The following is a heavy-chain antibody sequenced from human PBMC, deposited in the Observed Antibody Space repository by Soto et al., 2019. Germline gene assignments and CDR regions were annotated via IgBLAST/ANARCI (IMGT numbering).Heavy chain of an antibody. CDR3: ASRGKTYYYGMDV. CDR2: ISSSSSYI. CDR1: GFTFSSYS. Sequence: EVQLVESGGGLVKPGGSLRLSCAASGFTFSSYSMNWVRQAPGKGLEWVSSISSSSSYIYYADSVKGRFTISRDNAKNSLYLQMNSLRAEDTAVYYCASRGKTYYYGMDVWGQGTTVTVSS. V-gene: IGHV3-21*01. D-gene: IGHD3-16*01. J-gene: IGHJ6*02.